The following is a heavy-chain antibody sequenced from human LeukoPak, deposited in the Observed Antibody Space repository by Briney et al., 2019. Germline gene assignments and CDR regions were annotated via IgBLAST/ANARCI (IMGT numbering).Heavy chain of an antibody. V-gene: IGHV3-23*01. CDR1: GFTFSSYA. D-gene: IGHD3-22*01. CDR3: ARLPTFYYDSSHYHYDY. J-gene: IGHJ4*02. CDR2: ISGSGGST. Sequence: GGSLRLSCAASGFTFSSYAMSWVRQAPGKGLEWVSAISGSGGSTYYADSVKGRFTISRDKAKNTLYLQMNSLRAEDTAVYYCARLPTFYYDSSHYHYDYWGQGTLVTVSS.